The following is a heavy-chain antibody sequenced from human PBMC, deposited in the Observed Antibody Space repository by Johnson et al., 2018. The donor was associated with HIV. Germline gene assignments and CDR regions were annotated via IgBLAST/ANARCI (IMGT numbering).Heavy chain of an antibody. V-gene: IGHV3-30*02. CDR1: GFTVSSDY. D-gene: IGHD2-21*01. Sequence: QVQLVESGGGLVQPGGSLRLSCTASGFTVSSDYMSWVRQAPGKGLEWVAVIWYDGSNKYYADSVKGRFTISRDNSKNTLYLQMDDLRAEDMAVYYCAKDIPRGPWGQGTMVTVSS. CDR2: IWYDGSNK. CDR3: AKDIPRGP. J-gene: IGHJ3*01.